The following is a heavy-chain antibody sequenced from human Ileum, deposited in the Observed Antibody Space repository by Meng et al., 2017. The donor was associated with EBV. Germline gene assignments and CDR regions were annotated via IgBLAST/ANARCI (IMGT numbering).Heavy chain of an antibody. J-gene: IGHJ4*02. Sequence: QESGLGSVEPSGTTCRTSTVSGGSIRMGDWWCWVRQPPGKGLEWIGETFHSGSTNYSPSLKRRVTISLDKSKNQLSLKLNSVTAADTAVYYCASSDYYRSDYWGQGTLVTVSS. CDR2: TFHSGST. CDR3: ASSDYYRSDY. CDR1: GGSIRMGDW. V-gene: IGHV4-4*02. D-gene: IGHD3-22*01.